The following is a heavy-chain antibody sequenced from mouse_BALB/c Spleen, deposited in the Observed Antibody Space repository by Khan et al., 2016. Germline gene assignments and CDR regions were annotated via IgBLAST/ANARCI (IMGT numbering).Heavy chain of an antibody. CDR2: INTVTGEP. CDR1: GYTFIDYS. V-gene: IGHV9-2-1*01. J-gene: IGHJ4*01. D-gene: IGHD2-1*01. Sequence: QIQLVQSGPEMKQPGETVKISCKSTGYTFIDYSIHWVKQAPGKGLKWMGWINTVTGEPTYADDFKGRFACSLETSARTSFLQINNLKNEDTATXFCARYGNYDYYIMDCWGHGTSVTVSS. CDR3: ARYGNYDYYIMDC.